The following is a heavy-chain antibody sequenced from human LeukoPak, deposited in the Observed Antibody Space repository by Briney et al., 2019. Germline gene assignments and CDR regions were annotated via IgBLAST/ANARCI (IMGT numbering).Heavy chain of an antibody. CDR3: ARDFSSGWYSPGYYFDR. D-gene: IGHD6-19*01. Sequence: GGSLRLSCAASGFSFNSYTLNWVRQAPGKGLEWVSSIGGSSTNIDYADSVKGRFTISRDNARNSLFLQMHGLRAEDTAVYYCARDFSSGWYSPGYYFDRWGQGTLVTVSS. CDR2: IGGSSTNI. J-gene: IGHJ4*02. V-gene: IGHV3-21*06. CDR1: GFSFNSYT.